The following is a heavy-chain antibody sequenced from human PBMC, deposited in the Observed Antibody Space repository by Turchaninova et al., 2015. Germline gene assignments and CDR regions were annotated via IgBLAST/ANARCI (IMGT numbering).Heavy chain of an antibody. J-gene: IGHJ4*02. CDR3: AKSPSPYCSGGSCWVDY. V-gene: IGHV3-23*04. CDR1: GFNFSNFA. CDR2: LSGCGST. D-gene: IGHD2-15*01. Sequence: EVQLVESGGGLVQPGGSLSLSCAASGFNFSNFAMSWVRRAPGEGLGWVSALSGCGSTHYADSVKGRLTISRDNAKNTLYLQMNSLSAEDTAVYYCAKSPSPYCSGGSCWVDYWGQGTLVTVSS.